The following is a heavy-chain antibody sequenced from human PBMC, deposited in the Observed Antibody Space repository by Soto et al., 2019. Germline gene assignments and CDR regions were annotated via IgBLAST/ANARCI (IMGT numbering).Heavy chain of an antibody. V-gene: IGHV4-59*08. CDR1: GGAIRSYY. CDR2: IYYSGST. CDR3: ARHFSVDYFDY. J-gene: IGHJ4*02. Sequence: PSGTLSLTRPFSGGAIRSYYWSWARQPPWKGLEWIGYIYYSGSTNYNPSLKSRVTISVDTSKNQFSLKLSSVTAADTAVYYCARHFSVDYFDYWGQGALVTVSS.